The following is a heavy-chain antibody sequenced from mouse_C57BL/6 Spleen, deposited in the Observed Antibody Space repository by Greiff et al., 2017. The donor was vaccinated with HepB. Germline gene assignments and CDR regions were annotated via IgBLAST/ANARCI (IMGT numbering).Heavy chain of an antibody. CDR1: GYTFTDYY. V-gene: IGHV1-26*01. J-gene: IGHJ3*01. D-gene: IGHD2-2*01. Sequence: EVQLQQSGPELVKPGASVKISCKASGYTFTDYYMNWVKQSHGKSLEWIGDINPNNGGTSYNQKFKGKATLTVDKSSSTAYMELRSLTSEDSAVYYCERSGGYDPAWFAYWGQGTLVTVSA. CDR2: INPNNGGT. CDR3: ERSGGYDPAWFAY.